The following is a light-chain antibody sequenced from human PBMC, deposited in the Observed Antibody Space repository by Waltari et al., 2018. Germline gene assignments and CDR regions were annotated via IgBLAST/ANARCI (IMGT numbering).Light chain of an antibody. V-gene: IGKV1-5*03. CDR2: KAS. Sequence: DIQMTQPPSTLSASIGDRVTLTCRASQSITNWLAWYQQKPGKPPKLLIYKASTLESGVPSRFSGSGSGTEFTLTISSLQPDDFATYYCQQYNNYVATFGQGTKVEIK. CDR3: QQYNNYVAT. J-gene: IGKJ1*01. CDR1: QSITNW.